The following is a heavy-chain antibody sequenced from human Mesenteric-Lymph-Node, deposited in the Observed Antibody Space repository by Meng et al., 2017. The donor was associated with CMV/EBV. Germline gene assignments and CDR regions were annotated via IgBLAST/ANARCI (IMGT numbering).Heavy chain of an antibody. Sequence: GESLKISCAASGSTVHEYAMHWFRQAPGKGLEWVSSITVSYTSYTDSVKGRFTISSDNAENSLFLQMNSLRAEDTAVYYCTRDAHYYCGGDCYYFDVWGQGSLVTVSS. V-gene: IGHV3-69-1*01. J-gene: IGHJ4*02. CDR2: ITVSYT. CDR3: TRDAHYYCGGDCYYFDV. D-gene: IGHD2-21*01. CDR1: GSTVHEYA.